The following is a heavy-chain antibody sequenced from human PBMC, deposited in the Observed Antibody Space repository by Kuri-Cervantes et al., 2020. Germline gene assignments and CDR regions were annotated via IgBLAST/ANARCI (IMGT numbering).Heavy chain of an antibody. Sequence: GGSLRLSCAASGFTFSSYAMHWVRQAPGKGLEWVAVISYDGSNKYYADSVKGRFTISRDNSKNTLYLQMNSLRPEDTAVYHCAKRDLSDSGYLDYWGQGNLVTVSS. V-gene: IGHV3-30-3*02. CDR3: AKRDLSDSGYLDY. J-gene: IGHJ4*02. D-gene: IGHD3-22*01. CDR1: GFTFSSYA. CDR2: ISYDGSNK.